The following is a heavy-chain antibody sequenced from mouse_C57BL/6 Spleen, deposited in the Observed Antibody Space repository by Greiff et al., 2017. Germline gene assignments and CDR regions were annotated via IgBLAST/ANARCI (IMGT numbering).Heavy chain of an antibody. J-gene: IGHJ4*01. CDR3: ARDDGDYDYYAMDY. D-gene: IGHD2-13*01. CDR2: INPSNGGT. CDR1: GYTFTSYW. Sequence: QVQLQQPGTELVKPGASVKLSCKASGYTFTSYWMHWVKQRPGQGLEWIGNINPSNGGTNYNEKFKSKATLTVDKSSSTAYMQLSSLTSEDSAVYDGARDDGDYDYYAMDYWGQGTSVTVSA. V-gene: IGHV1-53*01.